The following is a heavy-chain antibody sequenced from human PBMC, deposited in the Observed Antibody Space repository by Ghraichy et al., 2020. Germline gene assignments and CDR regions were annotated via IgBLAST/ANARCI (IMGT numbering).Heavy chain of an antibody. CDR1: GFTFSDYS. J-gene: IGHJ6*04. D-gene: IGHD4-23*01. CDR2: ITYSGRNI. CDR3: ARGSRVVRFYYYDGMDV. Sequence: GGSLRLSCVGSGFTFSDYSMNWVRQSPGKGLEWVSYITYSGRNIFYADSVKGRFTISRDNAQNSLYLQMNSLRDEDTAVYYCARGSRVVRFYYYDGMDVWGKGTKVTVSS. V-gene: IGHV3-48*02.